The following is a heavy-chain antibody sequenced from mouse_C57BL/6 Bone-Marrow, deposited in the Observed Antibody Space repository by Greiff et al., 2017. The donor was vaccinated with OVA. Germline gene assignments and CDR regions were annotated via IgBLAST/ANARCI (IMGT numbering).Heavy chain of an antibody. V-gene: IGHV1-53*01. D-gene: IGHD2-4*01. Sequence: QVQLQQPGTELVKPGASVKLSCKASGYTFTSYWMHWVKQRPGQGLEWIGNINPSNGGTNYNEKFKSKATLTVDKSSSTAYMQLSSLTYEDSAVYYSARGGLRHYFDYWGQGTTLTVSS. CDR3: ARGGLRHYFDY. CDR2: INPSNGGT. J-gene: IGHJ2*01. CDR1: GYTFTSYW.